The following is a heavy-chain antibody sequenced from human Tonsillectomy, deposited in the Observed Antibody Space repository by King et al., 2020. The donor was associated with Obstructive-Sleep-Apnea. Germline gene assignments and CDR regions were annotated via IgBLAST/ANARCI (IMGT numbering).Heavy chain of an antibody. J-gene: IGHJ4*02. V-gene: IGHV3-74*01. CDR2: INIDGSST. D-gene: IGHD6-13*01. Sequence: VQLVESGGGLVQPGGSLRLSCAASVFTFSNYWMHWVRLAPGKGPVWVSRINIDGSSTDYVGSVKDRFTISRDNAKNTLYLQMNSLRPEDTAVYFCARKYSSIWAFDYWGQGTLVIVSS. CDR3: ARKYSSIWAFDY. CDR1: VFTFSNYW.